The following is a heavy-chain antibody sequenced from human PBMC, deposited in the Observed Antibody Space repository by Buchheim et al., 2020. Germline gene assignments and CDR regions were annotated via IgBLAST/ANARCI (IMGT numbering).Heavy chain of an antibody. D-gene: IGHD2-2*02. Sequence: QVQLVQSGAEVKKPGASVKVSCKASGYTFTSYYMHWVRQAPGQGLEWMGIINPSGGSTSYAQKFQGRVTMTRDTSLSTVYMELSSLRSEDTAVYYCAGEVVVPAAIRWGYYYGMDVWGQGTT. CDR1: GYTFTSYY. CDR3: AGEVVVPAAIRWGYYYGMDV. J-gene: IGHJ6*02. V-gene: IGHV1-46*01. CDR2: INPSGGST.